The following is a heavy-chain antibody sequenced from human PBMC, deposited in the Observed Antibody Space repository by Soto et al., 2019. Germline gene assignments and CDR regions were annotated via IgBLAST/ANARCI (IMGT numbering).Heavy chain of an antibody. J-gene: IGHJ4*02. Sequence: ASVKVSCKASGYTFTSYGISWVRQAPGQGLEWMGWISAYNGNTNYAQKLQGRVTMTTDTSTSTAYMELRSLRSDDTAVYYCARDWSEHDYGDFYFDYWGQGTLVTVSS. CDR1: GYTFTSYG. CDR2: ISAYNGNT. D-gene: IGHD4-17*01. V-gene: IGHV1-18*01. CDR3: ARDWSEHDYGDFYFDY.